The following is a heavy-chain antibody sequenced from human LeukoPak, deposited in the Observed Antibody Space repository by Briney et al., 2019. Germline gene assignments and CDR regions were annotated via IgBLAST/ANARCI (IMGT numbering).Heavy chain of an antibody. V-gene: IGHV3-7*01. CDR3: ARDLAAGGPCNY. CDR2: IKQDGSEK. CDR1: GFTFSGYW. Sequence: PGGSLRLSCAASGFTFSGYWMSWVRQAPGKGLEWVANIKQDGSEKYYVDSVRGRFTISRDNAKNSLFLQMDSLRVEDTAVYYCARDLAAGGPCNYWGQGTLVPVSS. D-gene: IGHD6-13*01. J-gene: IGHJ4*02.